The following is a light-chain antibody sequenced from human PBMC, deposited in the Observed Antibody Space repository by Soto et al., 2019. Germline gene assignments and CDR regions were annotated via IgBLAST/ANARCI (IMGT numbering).Light chain of an antibody. V-gene: IGKV3-20*01. CDR2: STS. CDR1: QSVNSNY. J-gene: IGKJ1*01. CDR3: QQYDKSPWT. Sequence: ELVLTQSPGTLSLSPGEGATLSCRASQSVNSNYLAWFQQKPGQAPRLLIYSTSNRATGIPDRFSGSGSGTDFTLTISRLEPEDFVVYYCQQYDKSPWTFGQGTKVEIK.